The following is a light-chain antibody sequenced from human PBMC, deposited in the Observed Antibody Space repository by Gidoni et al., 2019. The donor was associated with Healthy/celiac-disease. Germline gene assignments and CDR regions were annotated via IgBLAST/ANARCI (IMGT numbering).Light chain of an antibody. V-gene: IGKV3-11*01. CDR2: DAS. CDR1: QSVSSY. Sequence: EIVFTQSPAPLSLSPVERATLSCRASQSVSSYLAWYQQKPGQAPRLLIYDASNRATGIPARFSGSGSGTDFTLTISSLEPEDFAVYYCQQRSNWPRTFGQGTKVEIK. CDR3: QQRSNWPRT. J-gene: IGKJ1*01.